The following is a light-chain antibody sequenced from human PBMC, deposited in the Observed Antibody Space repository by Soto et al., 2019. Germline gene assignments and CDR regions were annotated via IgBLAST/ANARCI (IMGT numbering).Light chain of an antibody. V-gene: IGKV1-12*01. Sequence: DMQMTQSPSSVSASLGDRVTITCRASQDIHTWLAWYQQKPGQAPKLLIYGASHLQSGVPSRFSGSGSGTDFTLTISSLQSEDFATYYCQQANSFTFTFGPGTKVDVK. CDR3: QQANSFTFT. CDR1: QDIHTW. CDR2: GAS. J-gene: IGKJ3*01.